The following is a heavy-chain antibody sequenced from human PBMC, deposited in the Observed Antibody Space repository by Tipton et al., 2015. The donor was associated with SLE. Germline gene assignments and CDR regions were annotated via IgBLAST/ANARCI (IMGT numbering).Heavy chain of an antibody. Sequence: QSGPEVKKPGASVKVSCKASGCTFTSYDINWVRQATGQGLEWMGWMNPNSGNTGYAQKFQGRVTITRNTSISTAYMELNSLRSEDTSVYYCARGDAYYLDYWGQGTLVTVSS. V-gene: IGHV1-8*03. CDR3: ARGDAYYLDY. CDR2: MNPNSGNT. CDR1: GCTFTSYD. J-gene: IGHJ4*02.